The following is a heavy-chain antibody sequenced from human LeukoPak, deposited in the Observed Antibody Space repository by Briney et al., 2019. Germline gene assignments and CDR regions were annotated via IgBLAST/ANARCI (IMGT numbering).Heavy chain of an antibody. CDR2: IYYSGST. J-gene: IGHJ4*02. V-gene: IGHV4-59*01. D-gene: IGHD3-10*01. Sequence: SETLSLTCTVSGGSISSYYWSWLRQPPGKGLEWIGYIYYSGSTNYNPSLKSRVTISVDTSKNQFSLKLSSVTAADTAVYYCARQYYYGSGSYDFDYWGQGTLVTVSS. CDR1: GGSISSYY. CDR3: ARQYYYGSGSYDFDY.